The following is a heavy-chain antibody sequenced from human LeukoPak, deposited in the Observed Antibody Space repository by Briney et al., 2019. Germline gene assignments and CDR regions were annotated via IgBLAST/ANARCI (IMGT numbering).Heavy chain of an antibody. V-gene: IGHV3-64D*06. CDR3: VKDLSAIEGAILLAY. CDR1: GFTFSSYA. Sequence: GGSLRLSCSASGFTFSSYAMHWVRQAPGKGLEYVSAISSNGGSTYYADSVKGRFTISRDNSKNTLYLQMSSLRVEDTAVYYCVKDLSAIEGAILLAYWGQGTLVTVSS. J-gene: IGHJ4*02. CDR2: ISSNGGST. D-gene: IGHD1-26*01.